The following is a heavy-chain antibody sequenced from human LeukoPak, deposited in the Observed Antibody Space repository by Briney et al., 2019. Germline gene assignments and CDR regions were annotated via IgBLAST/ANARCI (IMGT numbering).Heavy chain of an antibody. CDR2: ISYDGSNK. Sequence: PGGSLRLSCAASGFTFSSYAMHWVRQAPGKGLEWVAVISYDGSNKYYADSVKGRFTISRDNSKNTLYLQMNSLRAEDTAVYYCAKDRGYSSSWSLDYWGQGTLVTVSS. CDR1: GFTFSSYA. J-gene: IGHJ4*02. D-gene: IGHD6-13*01. V-gene: IGHV3-30-3*01. CDR3: AKDRGYSSSWSLDY.